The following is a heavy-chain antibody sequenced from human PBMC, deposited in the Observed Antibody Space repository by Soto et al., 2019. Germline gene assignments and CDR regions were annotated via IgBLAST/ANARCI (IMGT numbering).Heavy chain of an antibody. V-gene: IGHV1-3*01. CDR1: GYTFTSYA. Sequence: ASVKVSCKASGYTFTSYAMHWVRQAPGQRLEWMGWINAGNGNTKYSQKFQGRVTITRDTSASTAYMELSNLRSEDTAVYYCARVIGGLYYFDYWGQGTLVTVSS. J-gene: IGHJ4*02. CDR3: ARVIGGLYYFDY. D-gene: IGHD3-16*01. CDR2: INAGNGNT.